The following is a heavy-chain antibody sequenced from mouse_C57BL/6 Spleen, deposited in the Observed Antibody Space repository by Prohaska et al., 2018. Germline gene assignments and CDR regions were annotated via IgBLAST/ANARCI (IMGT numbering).Heavy chain of an antibody. Sequence: HGKSLEWIGYINPNNGGTSYNQKFKGKATLTVNKSSSTAYMELRSLTSEDSAVYYCARPDGYSYYFDYWGQGTTLTVSS. D-gene: IGHD2-3*01. CDR3: ARPDGYSYYFDY. J-gene: IGHJ2*01. CDR2: INPNNGGT. V-gene: IGHV1-22*01.